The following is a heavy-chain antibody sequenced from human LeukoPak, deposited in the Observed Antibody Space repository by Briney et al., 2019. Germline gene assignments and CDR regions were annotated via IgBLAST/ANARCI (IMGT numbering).Heavy chain of an antibody. V-gene: IGHV3-30*04. CDR3: ARDSGYEIRNFDY. D-gene: IGHD5-12*01. Sequence: GGSLRLSCAASGFTFSSYAMHWVRQAPGKGLEWVAVISYDGSSKYYADSVKGRFTISRDNSKNTLYLQMNSLRAEDTAVYYCARDSGYEIRNFDYWGQGTLVTVSS. J-gene: IGHJ4*02. CDR2: ISYDGSSK. CDR1: GFTFSSYA.